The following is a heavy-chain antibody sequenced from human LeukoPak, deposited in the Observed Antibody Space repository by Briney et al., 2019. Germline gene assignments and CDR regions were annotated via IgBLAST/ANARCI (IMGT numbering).Heavy chain of an antibody. J-gene: IGHJ3*02. CDR1: GFTFSSYG. CDR2: ISYDGSNK. V-gene: IGHV3-30*18. D-gene: IGHD4-23*01. CDR3: AKGRPRVVTSSAFDI. Sequence: PGGSLRLSCAASGFTFSSYGMHWVRQAPGKGLEWVAVISYDGSNKYYADSVKGRFTISRDNSKNTLYLQMNSLRAEDTAVYYCAKGRPRVVTSSAFDIWGQGTMVTVSS.